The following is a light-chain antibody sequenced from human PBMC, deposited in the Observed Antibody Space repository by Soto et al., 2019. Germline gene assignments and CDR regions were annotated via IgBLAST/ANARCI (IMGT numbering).Light chain of an antibody. CDR3: QKCKTAPFT. V-gene: IGKV1-27*01. Sequence: DIQLTQSPSFLSASVGARVTITCWASQGISNFLAWYQQKPGKVPKLLIYAASTLQSGVPSRFSGSGSGTDFTLTISSLQPEDVATYYCQKCKTAPFTFGGGTKVDIK. J-gene: IGKJ4*01. CDR2: AAS. CDR1: QGISNF.